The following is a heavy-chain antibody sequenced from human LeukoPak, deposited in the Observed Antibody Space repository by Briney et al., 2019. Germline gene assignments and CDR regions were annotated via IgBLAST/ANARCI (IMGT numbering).Heavy chain of an antibody. Sequence: SETLSLTCTVSGDSIGGYYWSWIRQPAGKGLEWIGHIFTTGSSNHSPSLTGRVTMSVDTSKNQFSLKPTSVTAADTAVYYCAREYFYDSSAYLGAFDIWGQGTMVTVSS. J-gene: IGHJ3*02. CDR1: GDSIGGYY. V-gene: IGHV4-4*07. D-gene: IGHD3-22*01. CDR3: AREYFYDSSAYLGAFDI. CDR2: IFTTGSS.